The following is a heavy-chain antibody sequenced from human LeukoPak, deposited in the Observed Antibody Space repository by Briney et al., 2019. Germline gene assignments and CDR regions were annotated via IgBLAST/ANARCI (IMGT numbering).Heavy chain of an antibody. Sequence: GGSLRLSCAASGFTFSSYAMSWVRQAPGKGLEWVSAISGSGGSTYYADSVKGRFTISRDNSKNTLYLQMSSLRAEDTAVYYCAKDGDDIVVVVDATFDYWGQGTLVTVSS. CDR2: ISGSGGST. CDR1: GFTFSSYA. D-gene: IGHD2-15*01. J-gene: IGHJ4*02. CDR3: AKDGDDIVVVVDATFDY. V-gene: IGHV3-23*01.